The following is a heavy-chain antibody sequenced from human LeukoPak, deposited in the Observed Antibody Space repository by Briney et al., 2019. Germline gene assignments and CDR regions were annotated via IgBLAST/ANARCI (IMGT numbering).Heavy chain of an antibody. CDR1: GGSISSYY. D-gene: IGHD3-22*01. CDR2: IYSSGTT. Sequence: SETLSLTCTISGGSISSYYWSWIRQPAGKGLEWIGRIYSSGTTDYSPSLRSRVTMSVDTSKNQFSLTLSSVTAADTAVYYCARESSPMGSFHSNGYYCDFWGQGTLVTVSS. CDR3: ARESSPMGSFHSNGYYCDF. V-gene: IGHV4-4*07. J-gene: IGHJ4*02.